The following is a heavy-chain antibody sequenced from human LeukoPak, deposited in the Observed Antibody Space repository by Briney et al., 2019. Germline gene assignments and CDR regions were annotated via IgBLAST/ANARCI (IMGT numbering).Heavy chain of an antibody. CDR3: ARGAQGYGYVYYFDY. J-gene: IGHJ4*02. Sequence: PGGSLRLSCAASGFTFSSYWMSWVRQAPGKGLEWVSVIYSGGSTYYADSVKGRFTISRDNSKNTLYLQMNSLRAEDTAVYYCARGAQGYGYVYYFDYWGQGTLVTVSS. CDR1: GFTFSSYW. CDR2: IYSGGST. V-gene: IGHV3-53*01. D-gene: IGHD5-18*01.